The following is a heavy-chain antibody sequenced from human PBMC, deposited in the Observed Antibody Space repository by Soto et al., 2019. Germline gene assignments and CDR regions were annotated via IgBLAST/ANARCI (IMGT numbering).Heavy chain of an antibody. J-gene: IGHJ3*02. Sequence: SETLSLTCTVSGGSISSYYWSWIRQPPGKGLEWIGYIYYSGSTNYNPSLKSRVTISVDTSKNQFSLKLSSVTAADTAVYYCARVGSYYDILTGFWGAFDIWGQRTMVTVSS. CDR3: ARVGSYYDILTGFWGAFDI. D-gene: IGHD3-9*01. CDR1: GGSISSYY. V-gene: IGHV4-59*01. CDR2: IYYSGST.